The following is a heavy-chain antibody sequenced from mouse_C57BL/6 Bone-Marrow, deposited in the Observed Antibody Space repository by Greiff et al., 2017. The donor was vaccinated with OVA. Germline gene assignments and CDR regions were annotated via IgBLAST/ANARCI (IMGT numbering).Heavy chain of an antibody. CDR3: ARARLRFAY. CDR1: GFTFSSYA. CDR2: ISDGGSYT. Sequence: VQLKESGGGLVKPGGSLKLSCAASGFTFSSYAMSWVRQTPEKRLEWVATISDGGSYTYYPDNVKGRFTISRDNAKNNLYLQMSHLKSEDTAMYYCARARLRFAYWGQGTLVTVSA. V-gene: IGHV5-4*01. J-gene: IGHJ3*01. D-gene: IGHD2-4*01.